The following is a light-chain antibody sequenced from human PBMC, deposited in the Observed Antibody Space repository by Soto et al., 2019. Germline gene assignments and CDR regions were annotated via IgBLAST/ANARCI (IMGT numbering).Light chain of an antibody. CDR1: SSNIGSNT. V-gene: IGLV1-44*01. CDR2: TNN. CDR3: ATCDYSLSGRV. J-gene: IGLJ3*02. Sequence: QSVLTQPPSASGTPGQRVTISCSGSSSNIGSNTVNWFQQLPGTAPKPLIYTNNQRPSGVPGRFSGSKSGTSASLAISGLQSEDEADYYCATCDYSLSGRVFGRGTKVTVL.